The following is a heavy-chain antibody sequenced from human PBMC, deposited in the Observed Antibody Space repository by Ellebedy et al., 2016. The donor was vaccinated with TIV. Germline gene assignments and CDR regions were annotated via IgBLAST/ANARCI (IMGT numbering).Heavy chain of an antibody. V-gene: IGHV4-34*01. Sequence: SETLSLXXAVFGGSFSGYSWTWIRQPPGKGLEWIGEINNSGITNYNPSLKSRVTMSVYTSRKQFSLKLRSVTAADTAVYYCAGRASGSIDYWGQGTLVTVSS. J-gene: IGHJ4*02. D-gene: IGHD3-3*01. CDR2: INNSGIT. CDR1: GGSFSGYS. CDR3: AGRASGSIDY.